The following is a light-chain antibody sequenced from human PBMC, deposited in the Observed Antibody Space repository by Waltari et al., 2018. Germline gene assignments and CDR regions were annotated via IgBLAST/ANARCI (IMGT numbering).Light chain of an antibody. CDR3: QQYGSSPPDGT. J-gene: IGKJ2*01. CDR1: QSVSSSY. Sequence: EIVLTQSPGTLSLSPGERATLSCRASQSVSSSYLAWYQQKPGQAPRLLIYGASSRATGIPDRFSGSGSGTDFTRTISRLEPEDFAVYYCQQYGSSPPDGTFGQGTKLEIK. CDR2: GAS. V-gene: IGKV3-20*01.